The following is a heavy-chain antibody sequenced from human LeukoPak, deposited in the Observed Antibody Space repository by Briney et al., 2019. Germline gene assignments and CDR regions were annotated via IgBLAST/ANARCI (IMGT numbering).Heavy chain of an antibody. V-gene: IGHV3-21*01. Sequence: PGGSLRLSCAASGFTFSSYSMNWVRQAPGKGLEWVSSISSSSGYIYYADSVKGRFTISRDNAKNSLYLQMNSLRAEDTAVYYCARDKGIAAAGRGGWFDPWGQGTLVTVSS. J-gene: IGHJ5*02. CDR1: GFTFSSYS. D-gene: IGHD6-13*01. CDR2: ISSSSGYI. CDR3: ARDKGIAAAGRGGWFDP.